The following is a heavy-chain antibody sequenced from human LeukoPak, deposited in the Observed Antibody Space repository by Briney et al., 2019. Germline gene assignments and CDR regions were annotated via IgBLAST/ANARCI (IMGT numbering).Heavy chain of an antibody. CDR2: IKQDGSEK. CDR3: ARVGYSSGWYRGDAFDI. D-gene: IGHD6-19*01. V-gene: IGHV3-7*01. CDR1: GFTFSSYW. J-gene: IGHJ3*02. Sequence: GGSLRLSCAASGFTFSSYWMRWVRQAPGKGMEWVANIKQDGSEKYYVDSVKGRFTISTDNAKNSLYLQMTSLRAEDTAVYYCARVGYSSGWYRGDAFDIWGQGTMVTVSS.